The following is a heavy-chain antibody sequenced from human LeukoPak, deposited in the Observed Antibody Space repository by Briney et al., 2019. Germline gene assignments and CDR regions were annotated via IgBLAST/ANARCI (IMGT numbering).Heavy chain of an antibody. CDR3: TSAPSELLWFGELSPFDY. V-gene: IGHV3-49*04. J-gene: IGHJ4*02. CDR1: GFTFGDYA. CDR2: IRSKAYGGTT. Sequence: GGSLRLSCTASGFTFGDYAMSWVRQAPGKGLEWVGFIRSKAYGGTTEYAASVKGRFTISRDDSKSLAYLQMDSLKTEDTAVYYCTSAPSELLWFGELSPFDYWGQGTLVTVSS. D-gene: IGHD3-10*01.